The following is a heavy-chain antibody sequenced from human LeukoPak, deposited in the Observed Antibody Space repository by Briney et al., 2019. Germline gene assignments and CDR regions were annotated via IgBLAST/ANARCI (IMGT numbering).Heavy chain of an antibody. J-gene: IGHJ4*02. V-gene: IGHV3-33*01. CDR3: AREIQWLVLGY. CDR2: IWYDGSNK. Sequence: GGSLRLSCAASGFTFSSYGMHWVRQAPGKGLEWVAVIWYDGSNKYYADSVKGRFTISRGNSKNTLYLQMNSLRAEDTAVYYCAREIQWLVLGYWGQGTLVTVSS. D-gene: IGHD6-19*01. CDR1: GFTFSSYG.